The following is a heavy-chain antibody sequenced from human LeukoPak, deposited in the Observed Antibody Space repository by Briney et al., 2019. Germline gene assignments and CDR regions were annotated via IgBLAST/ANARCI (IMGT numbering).Heavy chain of an antibody. CDR1: GFTFSSYS. D-gene: IGHD1-26*01. CDR3: ARDGKYGWELLHYYYYYMDV. V-gene: IGHV3-21*01. Sequence: GGSLRLSCAASGFTFSSYSMNWVRQAPGKGLEWVSSISSSSYIYYADSVKGRFTISRDNAKNSLYLQMNSLRAEDTAVYYCARDGKYGWELLHYYYYYMDVWGKGTTVTISS. CDR2: ISSSSYI. J-gene: IGHJ6*03.